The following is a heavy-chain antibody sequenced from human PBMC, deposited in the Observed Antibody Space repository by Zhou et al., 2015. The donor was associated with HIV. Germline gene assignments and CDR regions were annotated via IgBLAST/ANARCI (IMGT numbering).Heavy chain of an antibody. D-gene: IGHD3-22*01. V-gene: IGHV1-69*01. CDR3: AREAYDSSGYLGGYYFDY. CDR1: GGTFSSYA. CDR2: IIPIFGTA. Sequence: QVQLVQSGAEVKKPGSSVKVSCKASGGTFSSYAISWVRQAPGQGLEWMGGIIPIFGTANYAQKFQGRVTITADESTSTAYMELSSLRSEDTAVYYCAREAYDSSGYLGGYYFDYWGQGTLVTVSS. J-gene: IGHJ4*02.